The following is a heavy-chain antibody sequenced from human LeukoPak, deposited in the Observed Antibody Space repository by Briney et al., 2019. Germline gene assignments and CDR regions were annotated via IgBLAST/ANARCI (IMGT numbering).Heavy chain of an antibody. J-gene: IGHJ4*02. CDR2: INWNGGST. D-gene: IGHD2-2*02. CDR3: ARDEGTCSSTSCYMFY. CDR1: GFTFDDYG. Sequence: PGGSLRLSCAASGFTFDDYGMSWVRQAPGKGLEWVSGINWNGGSTVYADSVKGRFTISRDNAKNSLYLQMNSLRAEDTALYYCARDEGTCSSTSCYMFYWGQGTLVTVSS. V-gene: IGHV3-20*04.